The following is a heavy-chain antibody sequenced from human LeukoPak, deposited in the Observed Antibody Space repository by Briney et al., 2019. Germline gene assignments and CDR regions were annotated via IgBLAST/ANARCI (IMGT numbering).Heavy chain of an antibody. J-gene: IGHJ6*03. Sequence: SETLSLTCTVSGGSISSSSYYWGWIRQPPGKGLEWIGSIYYSGSTYYNPSLKSRVTISVDTSKNQFSLKLSSVTAADTALYYCARASRGVTRAYSYYYYMDVWGKGTTVTVSS. V-gene: IGHV4-39*07. CDR3: ARASRGVTRAYSYYYYMDV. D-gene: IGHD3-10*01. CDR2: IYYSGST. CDR1: GGSISSSSYY.